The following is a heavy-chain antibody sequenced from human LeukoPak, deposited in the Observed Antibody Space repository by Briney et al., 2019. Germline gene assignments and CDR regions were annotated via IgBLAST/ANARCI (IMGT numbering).Heavy chain of an antibody. V-gene: IGHV3-30*04. CDR2: ISYDGSNT. D-gene: IGHD2/OR15-2a*01. CDR3: ARAKYCNAGNCFLIDY. J-gene: IGHJ4*02. CDR1: KFTFNTYA. Sequence: PGRSLRLSCAASKFTFNTYAMHWVRQAPGKGLEWVSLISYDGSNTYYADSVRGRFTISRDNSKNTLFLQMNSMRGDDTAVYYCARAKYCNAGNCFLIDYWGQGMLVTVAS.